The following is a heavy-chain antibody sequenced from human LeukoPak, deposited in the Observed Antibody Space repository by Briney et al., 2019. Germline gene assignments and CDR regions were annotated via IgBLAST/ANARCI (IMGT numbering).Heavy chain of an antibody. CDR1: GYTFTSYG. Sequence: GASVKVSCKASGYTFTSYGISWVRQAPGQGLEWMGRIIPILGIANYAQKFQGRVTITADKSTSTAYMELSSLRSEDTAVYYCAGGGVVPAARNWFDPRGQGTLVTVSS. J-gene: IGHJ5*02. V-gene: IGHV1-69*04. D-gene: IGHD2-2*01. CDR3: AGGGVVPAARNWFDP. CDR2: IIPILGIA.